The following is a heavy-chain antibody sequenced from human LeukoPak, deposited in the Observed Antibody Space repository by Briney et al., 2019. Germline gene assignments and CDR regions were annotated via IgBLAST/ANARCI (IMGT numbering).Heavy chain of an antibody. CDR3: AKDSVLPVAGLDY. D-gene: IGHD6-19*01. CDR1: GFTFSSYG. V-gene: IGHV3-30*18. J-gene: IGHJ4*02. Sequence: GGSLRLSCAASGFTFSSYGMHWVRQAPGMGLEWVAVISYDGSNKYYADSVKGRFTISRDNSKNTLYLQMNSLRAEDTAVYYCAKDSVLPVAGLDYWGQGTLVTVSS. CDR2: ISYDGSNK.